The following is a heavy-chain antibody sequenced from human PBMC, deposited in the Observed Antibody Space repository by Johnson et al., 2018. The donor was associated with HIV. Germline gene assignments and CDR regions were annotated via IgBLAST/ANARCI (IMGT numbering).Heavy chain of an antibody. J-gene: IGHJ3*02. D-gene: IGHD3-22*01. CDR1: GFTFSSYA. V-gene: IGHV3-30-3*01. Sequence: VQLVESGGGVVQPGRSLRLSCAASGFTFSSYAMHWVRQAPGKGLEWVAVISYDGSNKYYADSVKGRFTISRDNSKNTLYLQMNSLRAEDTAVYYCARGPPIVVVHVAFDIWGQGTMVTVSS. CDR3: ARGPPIVVVHVAFDI. CDR2: ISYDGSNK.